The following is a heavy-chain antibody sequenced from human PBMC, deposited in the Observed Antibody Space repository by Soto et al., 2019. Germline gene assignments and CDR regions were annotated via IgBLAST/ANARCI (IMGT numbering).Heavy chain of an antibody. CDR1: GYTFTSYG. J-gene: IGHJ5*02. CDR3: ARDRPVATISVDWFVP. D-gene: IGHD5-12*01. V-gene: IGHV1-18*01. Sequence: QVQLVQSGAEVKKPGASVKVSCKASGYTFTSYGISWVRQAPGQGLEWMGWISAYNGNTNYAQKLQGRVTMTTDTPTSTGYMELRSLRSDDTAVYYCARDRPVATISVDWFVPWGQGTLVTVSS. CDR2: ISAYNGNT.